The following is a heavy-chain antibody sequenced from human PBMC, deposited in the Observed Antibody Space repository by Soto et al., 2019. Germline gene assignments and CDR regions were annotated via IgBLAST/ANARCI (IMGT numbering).Heavy chain of an antibody. CDR3: AKAAAVAGVSTDFDY. J-gene: IGHJ4*02. D-gene: IGHD6-19*01. CDR2: IYSSGST. CDR1: GFTVSSNY. V-gene: IGHV3-66*03. Sequence: AGGSLRLSCAASGFTVSSNYMSWVRQAPGKGLEWVSVIYSSGSTYYADSVKGRFTISRDNSKNTLYLQMNSLRAEDTAVYYCAKAAAVAGVSTDFDYWGQGTLVTVSS.